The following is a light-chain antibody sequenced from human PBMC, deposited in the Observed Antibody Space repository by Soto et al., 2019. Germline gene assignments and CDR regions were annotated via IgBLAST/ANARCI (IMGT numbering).Light chain of an antibody. V-gene: IGLV1-40*01. CDR3: QSYDSSLSGGV. CDR1: SSNIGAGYA. Sequence: QSVLTQPPSVSGVPGQRVTISCTGSSSNIGAGYAVHWYQQLPGTAPKLLIFRDSNRPSGVPDRFSGSKSGTSASLAITGLQAEDEADYYCQSYDSSLSGGVFGGGTKLTVL. J-gene: IGLJ7*01. CDR2: RDS.